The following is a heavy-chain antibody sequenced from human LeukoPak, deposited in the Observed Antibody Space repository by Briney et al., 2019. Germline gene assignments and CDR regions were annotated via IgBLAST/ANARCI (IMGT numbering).Heavy chain of an antibody. D-gene: IGHD3-10*01. Sequence: GGSLRLSCTASGFTFGDYAMSWFRQAPGKGLEWVGFIRRKAYGGTTEYAASVKGRFTISRDDSKSIAYMQMNSLKTEDTAVYYCTRGQDYGSGPYYYGMDVWGQGTTVTVSS. CDR2: IRRKAYGGTT. V-gene: IGHV3-49*03. CDR3: TRGQDYGSGPYYYGMDV. J-gene: IGHJ6*02. CDR1: GFTFGDYA.